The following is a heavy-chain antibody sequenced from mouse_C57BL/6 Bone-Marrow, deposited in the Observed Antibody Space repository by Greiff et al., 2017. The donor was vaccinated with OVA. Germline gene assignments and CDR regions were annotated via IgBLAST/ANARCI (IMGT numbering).Heavy chain of an antibody. D-gene: IGHD2-3*01. CDR2: ISYDGSN. CDR3: AREGSNDGYYVGYFDV. J-gene: IGHJ1*03. V-gene: IGHV3-6*01. CDR1: GYSITSGYY. Sequence: ESGPGLVKPSQSLSLTCSVTGYSITSGYYWNWIRQFPGNKLEWMGYISYDGSNNYNPSLKNRISITRDTSKNQFFLKLNSVTTEDTATYYCAREGSNDGYYVGYFDVWGTGTTVTVSS.